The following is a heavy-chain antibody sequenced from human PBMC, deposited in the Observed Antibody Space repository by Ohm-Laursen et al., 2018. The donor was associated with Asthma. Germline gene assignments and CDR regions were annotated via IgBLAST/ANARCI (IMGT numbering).Heavy chain of an antibody. J-gene: IGHJ4*02. CDR3: ASLPTPRGDYDHDY. D-gene: IGHD4-17*01. CDR1: GFTFSSYS. Sequence: SLRLSCAASGFTFSSYSMNWVRQAPGKGLEWVSSISSRSSYIYYADSVKGRFTISRDNAKNSLYLQMNSLRAEDTAVYYCASLPTPRGDYDHDYWGQGTLVTVSS. CDR2: ISSRSSYI. V-gene: IGHV3-21*01.